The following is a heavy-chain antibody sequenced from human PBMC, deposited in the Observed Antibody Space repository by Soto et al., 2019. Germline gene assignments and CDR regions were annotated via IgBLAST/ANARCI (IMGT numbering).Heavy chain of an antibody. CDR3: ASPWLLDAFDI. CDR1: GFTFSSYS. V-gene: IGHV3-21*01. Sequence: SLRLSCSASGFTFSSYSMNWVRQAPGKGLEWVSSISSSSSYIYYADSVKGRFTISRDNAKNSLYLQMNSLRAEDTAVYYCASPWLLDAFDIWGQGPMVTVSS. D-gene: IGHD5-12*01. J-gene: IGHJ3*02. CDR2: ISSSSSYI.